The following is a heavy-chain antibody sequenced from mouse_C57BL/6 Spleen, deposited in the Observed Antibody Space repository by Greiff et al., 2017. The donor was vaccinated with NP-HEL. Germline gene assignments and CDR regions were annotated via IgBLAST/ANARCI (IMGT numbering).Heavy chain of an antibody. V-gene: IGHV1-72*01. CDR1: GYTFTSYW. Sequence: VQLQQSGAELVKPGASVKLSCKASGYTFTSYWMHWVKQRPGRGLEWIGRIDPNSGGTKYNEKFKSKATLTVDKPSSPAYMQLSRLTSEDSGVYYCARGTTVPCWYFDVWGTGTTVTVAS. CDR2: IDPNSGGT. CDR3: ARGTTVPCWYFDV. D-gene: IGHD1-1*01. J-gene: IGHJ1*03.